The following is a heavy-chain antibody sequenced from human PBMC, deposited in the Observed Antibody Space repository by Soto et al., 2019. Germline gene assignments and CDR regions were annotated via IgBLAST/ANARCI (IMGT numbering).Heavy chain of an antibody. D-gene: IGHD6-19*01. CDR2: INHSGST. Sequence: PSETLSLTCAVYGGSFSGYYWSWIRQPPGKGLEWIGEINHSGSTNYNPSLKSRVTISVDTSKNQFSLKLSSVTAADTAVYYCARGDLAVAGGGDYYYYGMEVWGQGTTVTVPS. J-gene: IGHJ6*02. CDR3: ARGDLAVAGGGDYYYYGMEV. V-gene: IGHV4-34*01. CDR1: GGSFSGYY.